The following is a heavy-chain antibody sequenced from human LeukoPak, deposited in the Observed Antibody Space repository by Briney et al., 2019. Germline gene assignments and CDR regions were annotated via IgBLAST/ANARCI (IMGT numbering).Heavy chain of an antibody. J-gene: IGHJ3*02. Sequence: GGSLRLSCAASGFTFSSYAIHWVRQAPGKGLEWVAVISYDGSNKYYADSVKGRFTISRDNSKNTLYLQMNSLRAEDTAVYYCARRGGSQGDAFDIWGQGTMVTVSS. CDR2: ISYDGSNK. V-gene: IGHV3-30*04. D-gene: IGHD2-15*01. CDR3: ARRGGSQGDAFDI. CDR1: GFTFSSYA.